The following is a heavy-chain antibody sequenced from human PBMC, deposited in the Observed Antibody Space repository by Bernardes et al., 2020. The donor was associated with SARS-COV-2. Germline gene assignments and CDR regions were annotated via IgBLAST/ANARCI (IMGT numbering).Heavy chain of an antibody. J-gene: IGHJ4*02. D-gene: IGHD6-19*01. CDR2: ISINGDHT. CDR1: GFTFRNYA. V-gene: IGHV3-64D*06. Sequence: GGSLLLSCSVSGFTFRNYALHWVRQAPGKGLEYVSAISINGDHTFYVDSVKGRFIISRDDSNNMLYLQMSSLRVEDTAIYFCVKGSVAVAGVDYWGQGTRVTVSS. CDR3: VKGSVAVAGVDY.